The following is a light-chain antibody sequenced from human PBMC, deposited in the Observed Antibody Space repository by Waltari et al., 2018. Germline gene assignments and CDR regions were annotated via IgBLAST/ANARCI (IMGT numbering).Light chain of an antibody. CDR2: DVT. Sequence: QSALTQPASVSGSPRQSITISCTGTSSDVGGYDYVSWYQPHPGKAPKLIIYDVTSRPSGVSNRFSGSKSGNTASLTISGLQAEDEADYYCSSYTSTSARVFGGGTKVTVL. J-gene: IGLJ3*02. CDR3: SSYTSTSARV. V-gene: IGLV2-14*03. CDR1: SSDVGGYDY.